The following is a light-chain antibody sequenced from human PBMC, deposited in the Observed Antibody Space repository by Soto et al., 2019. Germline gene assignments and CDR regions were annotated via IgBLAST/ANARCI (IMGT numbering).Light chain of an antibody. CDR2: EVS. Sequence: LTQAHSVSESPGKTVTISCTGSSDVGGYTYVSWYQQHPGRAPKLMIYEVSNRPSGVSNRFSGSKSGNTASLTISGLQAEDEADYYCSSYTTRNTVLFGGGTKLTVL. J-gene: IGLJ2*01. V-gene: IGLV2-14*01. CDR1: SSDVGGYTY. CDR3: SSYTTRNTVL.